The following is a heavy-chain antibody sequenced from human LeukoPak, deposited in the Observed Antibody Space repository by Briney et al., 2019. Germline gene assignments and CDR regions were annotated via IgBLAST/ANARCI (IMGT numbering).Heavy chain of an antibody. CDR1: GFTFSSYA. J-gene: IGHJ4*02. D-gene: IGHD2-15*01. V-gene: IGHV3-23*01. Sequence: GGSLRLSCAASGFTFSSYAMSWVRQAPGKGLEWVSVIYSGGSTEYADSVKGRFTISRDNSKNTLYLQMNSLRAEDTAVYYCARDSNARGYGGVASFDYWGQGTLVTVSS. CDR2: IYSGGST. CDR3: ARDSNARGYGGVASFDY.